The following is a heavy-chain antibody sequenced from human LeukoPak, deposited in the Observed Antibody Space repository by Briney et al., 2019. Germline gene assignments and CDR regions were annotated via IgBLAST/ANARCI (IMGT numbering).Heavy chain of an antibody. CDR3: ARRYSSFYYFDS. V-gene: IGHV1-18*01. CDR1: GGTFSSYD. CDR2: ISAYNGNT. D-gene: IGHD3-9*01. Sequence: ASVKVSCKASGGTFSSYDINWVRQATGQGLEWMGWISAYNGNTNYAQKFQGRVTMTTDTSTSTAYMELRSLRSDDTAVYYCARRYSSFYYFDSWGQGTLVTVSS. J-gene: IGHJ4*02.